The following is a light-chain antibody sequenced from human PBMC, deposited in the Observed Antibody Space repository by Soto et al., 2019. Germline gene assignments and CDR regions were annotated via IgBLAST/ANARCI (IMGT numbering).Light chain of an antibody. CDR3: QSYDSSLIGWV. V-gene: IGLV1-40*01. CDR2: GNN. J-gene: IGLJ3*02. Sequence: QSVLTQPPSVSGAPGQRVTISCTGGSSNIGAGYDVHWYQQLPGTAPKLLIYGNNNWPSGVPDRFSGSKSGTSASLAITGLQAEDEADYYCQSYDSSLIGWVFGGGTKLTVL. CDR1: SSNIGAGYD.